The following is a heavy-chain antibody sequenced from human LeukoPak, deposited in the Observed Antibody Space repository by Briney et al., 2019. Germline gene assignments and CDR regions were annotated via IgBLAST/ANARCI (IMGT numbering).Heavy chain of an antibody. CDR2: ISSGSGSI. CDR1: GFTFSAYS. CDR3: ARALGYNYGAFDI. V-gene: IGHV3-48*04. J-gene: IGHJ3*02. D-gene: IGHD5-24*01. Sequence: PGGSLRLSCAASGFTFSAYSMNWVRQAPGKGLEWVSYISSGSGSISYADSVKGRFSISRDNAKNSLFLQMDSLRAEDTAVYYCARALGYNYGAFDIWGQGTMVTVSS.